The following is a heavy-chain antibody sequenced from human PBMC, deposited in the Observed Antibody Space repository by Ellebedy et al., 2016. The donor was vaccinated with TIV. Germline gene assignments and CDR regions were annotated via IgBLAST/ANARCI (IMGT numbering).Heavy chain of an antibody. CDR2: ITSAGDT. J-gene: IGHJ4*02. CDR1: GFTFSSHD. Sequence: GESLKISCAASGFTFSSHDMHWVRQPTGKGLEWVSGITSAGDTYYLGSVKGRFTCSRDNAKNTVYLQMNSLRDEDTAVYYCARGAPNAWYNDYWGQGTLVTVSS. CDR3: ARGAPNAWYNDY. V-gene: IGHV3-13*01. D-gene: IGHD1-14*01.